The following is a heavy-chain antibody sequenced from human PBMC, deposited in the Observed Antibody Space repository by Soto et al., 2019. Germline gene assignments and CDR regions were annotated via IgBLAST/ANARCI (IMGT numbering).Heavy chain of an antibody. CDR3: AKKMFADTNGHHPNDAFDI. J-gene: IGHJ3*02. D-gene: IGHD2-8*01. Sequence: PGGSLRLSCEASGFTFSSYALNWVRQAPGKGLEWVAVVWYEGSNKFYVDSVKGRFTISRDNSENTVYLQMDSLSAEDTAIYYCAKKMFADTNGHHPNDAFDIWCQGTQLPV. CDR1: GFTFSSYA. V-gene: IGHV3-33*06. CDR2: VWYEGSNK.